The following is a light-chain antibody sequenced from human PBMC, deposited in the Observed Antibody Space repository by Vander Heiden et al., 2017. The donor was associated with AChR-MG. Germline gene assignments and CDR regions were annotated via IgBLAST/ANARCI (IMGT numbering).Light chain of an antibody. CDR2: GNS. CDR1: SSNIGAGYD. J-gene: IGLJ2*01. Sequence: QSVLPQPPSVSAAPGQRVTISCTGSSSNIGAGYDVHWYQQLPGTAPKRLIYGNSNRPSGVPDRFSGSKSGTSASLAITGLQAEDEADYYCQSYDSSLSGNVVFGGGTKLTVL. CDR3: QSYDSSLSGNVV. V-gene: IGLV1-40*01.